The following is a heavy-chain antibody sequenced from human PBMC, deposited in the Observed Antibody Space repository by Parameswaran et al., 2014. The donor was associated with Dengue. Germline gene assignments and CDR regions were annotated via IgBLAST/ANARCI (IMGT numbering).Heavy chain of an antibody. D-gene: IGHD6-6*01. CDR2: ISTYNNNT. V-gene: IGHV1-18*01. CDR3: ARDLSSIAAHYYYYGMDV. J-gene: IGHJ6*02. Sequence: WVRQAPGQGLEWMGWISTYNNNTNYAQKLQGRVTMTTDTSTSTAYMELRSLRSDDTAVYYCARDLSSIAAHYYYYGMDVWGQGTTVTVSS.